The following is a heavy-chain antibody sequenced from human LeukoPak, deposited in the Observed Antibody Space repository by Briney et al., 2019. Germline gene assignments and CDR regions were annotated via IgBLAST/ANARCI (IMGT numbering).Heavy chain of an antibody. J-gene: IGHJ4*02. CDR1: GFTFSSYE. Sequence: GGSLRLSCAASGFTFSSYEMNWVRQAPGKGLEWVSYISSSGRTIYYADSVKGRFTISRDNVQNSLYLQMDSLSVEDRAVYYCARGRRGPIAGAVNFDYWGQGILVTVSS. CDR2: ISSSGRTI. D-gene: IGHD6-19*01. CDR3: ARGRRGPIAGAVNFDY. V-gene: IGHV3-48*03.